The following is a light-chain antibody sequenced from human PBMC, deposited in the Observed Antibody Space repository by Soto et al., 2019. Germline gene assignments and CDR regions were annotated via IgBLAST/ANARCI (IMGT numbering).Light chain of an antibody. Sequence: QSVLTQSPSASASLGASVKLTCTLSSVHSSYAIAWHQQQPEKGPRYLMKLNTDGSHSKGDGIPDRFSGSTSGAECYLTISSLQSEDEADYYCQTWGTGIGVFGGGTKVTVL. CDR3: QTWGTGIGV. J-gene: IGLJ2*01. CDR1: SVHSSYA. V-gene: IGLV4-69*01. CDR2: LNTDGSH.